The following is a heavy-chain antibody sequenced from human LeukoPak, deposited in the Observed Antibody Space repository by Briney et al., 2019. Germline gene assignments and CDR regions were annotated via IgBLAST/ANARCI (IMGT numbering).Heavy chain of an antibody. CDR2: ITWNGDTL. D-gene: IGHD6-6*01. J-gene: IGHJ5*01. Sequence: PGGSLRLSCAASGFIFDDYAMHWVRQAPGKGLEWVSVITWNGDTLDYADSVKGRFTISRDNAKNFLYLQMDSLSVEDTAVYYCAKDSSFSFNNGFDSWGRGPRVPVSS. CDR3: AKDSSFSFNNGFDS. CDR1: GFIFDDYA. V-gene: IGHV3-9*01.